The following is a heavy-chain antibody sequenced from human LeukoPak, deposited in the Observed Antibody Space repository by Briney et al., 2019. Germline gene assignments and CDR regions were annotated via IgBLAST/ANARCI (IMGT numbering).Heavy chain of an antibody. Sequence: PGGSLRLSCAASGFTFSTYGMHWVRQAPGKGLERVAVISYDGSNKYYADSVKGRFTISRDNSKNTLYLQMNSLRTEDTAVYYCAKDRSSGSYYGPRSMGGMDVWGQGTTVTVSS. J-gene: IGHJ6*02. D-gene: IGHD1-26*01. V-gene: IGHV3-30*18. CDR1: GFTFSTYG. CDR2: ISYDGSNK. CDR3: AKDRSSGSYYGPRSMGGMDV.